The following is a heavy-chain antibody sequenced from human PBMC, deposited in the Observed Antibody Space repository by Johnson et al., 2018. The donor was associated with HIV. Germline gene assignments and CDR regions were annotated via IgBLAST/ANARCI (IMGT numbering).Heavy chain of an antibody. J-gene: IGHJ3*01. V-gene: IGHV3-30*04. CDR2: ISYDGSNQ. Sequence: VQLVESGGGVVQPGRSLRLSCAASGFTFSSYAMHWVRQAPGKGLEWVAVISYDGSNQYYADSVKGRFTISRDNSKNSLYLQMNSLRDEDTAVYYCVTADRGSAWGQGTMVTVSS. D-gene: IGHD1-26*01. CDR1: GFTFSSYA. CDR3: VTADRGSA.